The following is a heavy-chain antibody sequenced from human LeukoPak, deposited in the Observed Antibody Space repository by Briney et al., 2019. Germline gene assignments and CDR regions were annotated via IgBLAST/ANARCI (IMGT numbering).Heavy chain of an antibody. D-gene: IGHD6-6*01. CDR2: IYHSGST. CDR3: ARTSIAARRANAFDI. J-gene: IGHJ3*02. Sequence: SQTLSLTCTVSGGSISSGGYSWSWIRQPPGKGLEWIGYIYHSGSTYYNPSPKSRVTISVDRSKNQFSLKLSSVTAADTAVYYCARTSIAARRANAFDIWGQGTMVTVSS. V-gene: IGHV4-30-2*01. CDR1: GGSISSGGYS.